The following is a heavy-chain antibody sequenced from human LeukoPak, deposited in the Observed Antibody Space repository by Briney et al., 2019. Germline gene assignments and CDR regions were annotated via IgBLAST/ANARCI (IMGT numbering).Heavy chain of an antibody. V-gene: IGHV4-59*12. CDR3: ARDTNVLDV. D-gene: IGHD1-1*01. CDR2: IYYSGNT. CDR1: GGSISGYY. J-gene: IGHJ6*04. Sequence: SETLSLTCTVSGGSISGYYWNWIRQPPGKGLEWIGYIYYSGNTNYNPSLKSRVTISLDTSKNQFSLKLSSVTAADTAVYYCARDTNVLDVWGKGTTVTVSS.